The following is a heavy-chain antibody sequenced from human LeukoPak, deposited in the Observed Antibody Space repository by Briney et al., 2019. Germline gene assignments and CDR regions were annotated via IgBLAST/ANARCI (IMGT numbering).Heavy chain of an antibody. CDR3: AKDQGRGVRQFIGDY. CDR2: ISYDGSNK. D-gene: IGHD3-10*01. V-gene: IGHV3-30-3*01. CDR1: GFTFSSYA. Sequence: PGRSLRLSCAASGFTFSSYAMHWVRQAPGKGLEWVAVISYDGSNKYYADSVKGRFTISRDNSKNTLYLQMNSLRAEDTAVYYCAKDQGRGVRQFIGDYWGQGTLVTVSS. J-gene: IGHJ4*02.